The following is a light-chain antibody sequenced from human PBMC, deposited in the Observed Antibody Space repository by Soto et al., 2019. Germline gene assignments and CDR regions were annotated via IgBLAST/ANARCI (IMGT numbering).Light chain of an antibody. V-gene: IGKV1-39*01. CDR1: QSISIY. CDR2: AAS. Sequence: DIQMTQSPSSLSASVGDRVTITCRASQSISIYLNWYQQKPGKAPKVLIYAASSLQSGVPPRFSGSGSGTDFTLTISSLQPEDFATYYCQQSYSTPVTFGPGTKVDIK. CDR3: QQSYSTPVT. J-gene: IGKJ3*01.